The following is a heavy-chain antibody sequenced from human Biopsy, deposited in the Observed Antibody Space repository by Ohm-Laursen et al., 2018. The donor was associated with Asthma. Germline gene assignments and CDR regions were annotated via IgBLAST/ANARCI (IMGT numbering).Heavy chain of an antibody. CDR1: GYNFISFA. Sequence: ASVKVSCNASGYNFISFAIHWVRQAPGQRLEWMGWVNTGNGDTKNSQKFQGRVTITRDTSASTAYMELRRLRSEDTATYYCARTYYDFLTGQVKDVFGVWGQGTMVTVSS. V-gene: IGHV1-3*04. CDR2: VNTGNGDT. CDR3: ARTYYDFLTGQVKDVFGV. D-gene: IGHD3-9*01. J-gene: IGHJ3*01.